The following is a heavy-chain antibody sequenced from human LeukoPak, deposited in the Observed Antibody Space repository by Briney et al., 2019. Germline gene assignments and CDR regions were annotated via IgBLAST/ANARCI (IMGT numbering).Heavy chain of an antibody. CDR1: GFTFSSYG. D-gene: IGHD5-18*01. J-gene: IGHJ4*02. Sequence: GGSLRLSCAASGFTFSSYGMHWVRQAPGKGLEWVAVISYDGSNKYYADSVKGRFTISRDNSKNTLYLQMNSLRAEDTAVYYCAKTDTAMVNADYWGQGTLVTVSS. V-gene: IGHV3-30*18. CDR3: AKTDTAMVNADY. CDR2: ISYDGSNK.